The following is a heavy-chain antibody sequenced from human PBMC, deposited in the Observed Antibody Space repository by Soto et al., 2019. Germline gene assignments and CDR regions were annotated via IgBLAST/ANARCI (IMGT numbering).Heavy chain of an antibody. Sequence: SETLSLICTVSGDSIRSYYWTWIRQPPGKGLELIGYIYYSGSTRYNPSLKSRVTISVDMSKNQFSLKLSSVIAADTAVYYCARAYGGFDNGLDVWGQGTAVTVS. J-gene: IGHJ6*02. V-gene: IGHV4-59*01. CDR2: IYYSGST. CDR1: GDSIRSYY. CDR3: ARAYGGFDNGLDV. D-gene: IGHD5-12*01.